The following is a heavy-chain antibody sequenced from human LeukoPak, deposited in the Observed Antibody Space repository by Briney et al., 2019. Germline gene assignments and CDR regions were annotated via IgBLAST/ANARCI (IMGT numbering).Heavy chain of an antibody. CDR2: ISSSSSYI. Sequence: GGSLRLSCAASGFTFSSYWMSWVRQAPGKGLEWVSSISSSSSYIYYADSVKGRFTISRDNAKNSLYLQMNSLRAEDTAVYYCARKTTVVTPVDYWGQGTLVTVSS. V-gene: IGHV3-21*01. D-gene: IGHD4-23*01. CDR1: GFTFSSYW. J-gene: IGHJ4*02. CDR3: ARKTTVVTPVDY.